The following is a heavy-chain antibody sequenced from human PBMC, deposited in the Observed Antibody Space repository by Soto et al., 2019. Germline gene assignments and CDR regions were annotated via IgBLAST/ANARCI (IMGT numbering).Heavy chain of an antibody. V-gene: IGHV3-48*03. CDR3: ARVGVGAPFYFDS. D-gene: IGHD1-26*01. Sequence: GGSMRLSCAASGFTFSSYEMNWVRQAPGKGLEWVSYISSSGSTIYYADSVKGRFTISRDNAKNSLYLQMNSLRAEDTAVYYCARVGVGAPFYFDSWGQGTLVTVSS. J-gene: IGHJ4*02. CDR2: ISSSGSTI. CDR1: GFTFSSYE.